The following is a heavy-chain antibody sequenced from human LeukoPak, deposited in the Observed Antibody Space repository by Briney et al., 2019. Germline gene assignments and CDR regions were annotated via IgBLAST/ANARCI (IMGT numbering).Heavy chain of an antibody. CDR3: TRRVSTTRWFDP. CDR1: GFTFSSYW. Sequence: PGGSLRLSCAASGFTFSSYWMHWVRHAPGKGLVWVSRIKSDGSTTNYADSVKGRFTISRDNAENTLYLQMNSLRGEDTAVYYCTRRVSTTRWFDPWGQGTLVTVSS. D-gene: IGHD2-15*01. V-gene: IGHV3-74*01. CDR2: IKSDGSTT. J-gene: IGHJ5*02.